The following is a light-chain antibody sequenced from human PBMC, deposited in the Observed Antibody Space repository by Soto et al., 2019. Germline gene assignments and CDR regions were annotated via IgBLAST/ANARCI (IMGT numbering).Light chain of an antibody. Sequence: DIQMTQSPSSVVASVGDRVTITCRASQGIDRWLAWYQQKPGRAPKLLISGAFILQSEVPSRFSGSRSGTEFTLTISSLQPEDFATYFCQQANSFPITCGQGTRLEIK. CDR3: QQANSFPIT. CDR1: QGIDRW. J-gene: IGKJ5*01. CDR2: GAF. V-gene: IGKV1-12*01.